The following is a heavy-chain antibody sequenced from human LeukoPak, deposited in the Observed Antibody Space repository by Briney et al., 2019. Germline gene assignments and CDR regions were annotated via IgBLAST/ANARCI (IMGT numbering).Heavy chain of an antibody. CDR3: ARGTYSSGRCDVFDI. Sequence: GGSLRLSCAASGFTLSSSAAMHWVRQAPGKGLEWVAAASPDGSSKYFADSVKGRFTISSDISKNALYLEMNSLRLEDTAVYYCARGTYSSGRCDVFDIWGQGTMVTV. CDR2: ASPDGSSK. CDR1: GFTLSSSA. D-gene: IGHD3-22*01. J-gene: IGHJ3*02. V-gene: IGHV3-30-3*01.